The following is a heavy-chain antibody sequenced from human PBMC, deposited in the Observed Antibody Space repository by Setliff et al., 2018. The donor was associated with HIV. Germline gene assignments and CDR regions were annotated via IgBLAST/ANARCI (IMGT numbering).Heavy chain of an antibody. CDR3: ARGAIAVAGISYYYYGMDV. CDR2: INQSGST. J-gene: IGHJ6*02. V-gene: IGHV4-34*01. D-gene: IGHD6-19*01. Sequence: SETMSLTCAGYGGSFSGYYWSWIRQHPGKGLEGIGEINQSGSTNYNPSLKSRVTISVDTSKNQFSLKLSSVTAADTAVYYCARGAIAVAGISYYYYGMDVWGQGTTVTVSS. CDR1: GGSFSGYY.